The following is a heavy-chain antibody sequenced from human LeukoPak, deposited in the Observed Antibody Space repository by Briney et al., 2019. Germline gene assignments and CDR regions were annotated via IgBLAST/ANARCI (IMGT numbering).Heavy chain of an antibody. V-gene: IGHV3-53*01. J-gene: IGHJ4*02. CDR1: GFTVSSNY. Sequence: GGSLRLSCAASGFTVSSNYMSWVRQAPGKGLEWVSVIYSGGSTYYADSVKGRFTISRDHSKNTLYLQMNSLRAEDTAVYYCARTGLDGSLSFDYWGQGTLVTVSS. CDR3: ARTGLDGSLSFDY. D-gene: IGHD3/OR15-3a*01. CDR2: IYSGGST.